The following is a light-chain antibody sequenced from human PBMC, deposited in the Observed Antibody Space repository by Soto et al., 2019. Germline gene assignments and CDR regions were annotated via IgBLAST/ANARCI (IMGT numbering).Light chain of an antibody. V-gene: IGLV2-23*01. Sequence: VLSQPPSVSGSPGQSITISCTGSISAVGSYRLVSWYQCHPGKVPKLIIYEGNKRPSGVSNRFSGSEHGNTASLTISGLQAEDEADYYCCSSAPSRTVVFGTGTTVTVL. J-gene: IGLJ1*01. CDR1: ISAVGSYRL. CDR3: CSSAPSRTVV. CDR2: EGN.